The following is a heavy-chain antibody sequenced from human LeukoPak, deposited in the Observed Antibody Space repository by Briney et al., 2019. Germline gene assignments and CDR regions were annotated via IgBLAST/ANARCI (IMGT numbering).Heavy chain of an antibody. Sequence: GASVKVSCXASGYTFTSYDINWVRQATGQGLEWMGWMNPNSGNTGYAQKFQGRVTITRNTSISTAYMELSSLRSEDTAVYYCARRARGFYDFWSGKFDYWGQGTLVTVSS. D-gene: IGHD3-3*01. V-gene: IGHV1-8*03. CDR3: ARRARGFYDFWSGKFDY. CDR2: MNPNSGNT. CDR1: GYTFTSYD. J-gene: IGHJ4*02.